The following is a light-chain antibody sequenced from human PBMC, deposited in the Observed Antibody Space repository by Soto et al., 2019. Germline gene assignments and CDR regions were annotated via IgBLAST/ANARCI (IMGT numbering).Light chain of an antibody. CDR3: QLYGTSFRVT. CDR2: GAS. J-gene: IGKJ3*01. CDR1: QSVSSAY. V-gene: IGKV3-20*01. Sequence: EIVLTQSPGTLSLSPGERATLSCRASQSVSSAYLAWYQQKPGQAPRLLIYGASSRATGIPDRFSGSESGTDFTLTISRLEPEDFAVYYYQLYGTSFRVTFGPGTKVDVK.